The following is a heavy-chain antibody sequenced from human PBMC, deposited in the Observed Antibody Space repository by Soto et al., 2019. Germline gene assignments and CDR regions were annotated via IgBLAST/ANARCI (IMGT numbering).Heavy chain of an antibody. CDR3: ARRRRDLRYYFES. J-gene: IGHJ4*02. Sequence: SETLSLTCTVSGGSISSSSYYWGWIRQPPGKGLEWIGSIYYSGSTYYNPSLKSRVTISVDTSKNQFSLKLSSVTAADAAVYYRARRRRDLRYYFESWGQGTLVTASS. D-gene: IGHD5-12*01. V-gene: IGHV4-39*01. CDR2: IYYSGST. CDR1: GGSISSSSYY.